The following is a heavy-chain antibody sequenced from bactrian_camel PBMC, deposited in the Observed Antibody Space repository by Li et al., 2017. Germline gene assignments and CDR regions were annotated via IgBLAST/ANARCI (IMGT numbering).Heavy chain of an antibody. Sequence: HVQLVESGGGSVQAGETLRLSCTTSGFTFDDAALGWFRQAPGSECELVSTIESDNYTYLQPVVKGRFTISRDNAKNTLYLQMNSLKPEDTAMYYCGSVSGSVEWGQGTQVTVS. CDR2: IESDNYT. V-gene: IGHV3S55*01. D-gene: IGHD6*01. J-gene: IGHJ4*01. CDR1: GFTFDDAA. CDR3: GSVSGSVE.